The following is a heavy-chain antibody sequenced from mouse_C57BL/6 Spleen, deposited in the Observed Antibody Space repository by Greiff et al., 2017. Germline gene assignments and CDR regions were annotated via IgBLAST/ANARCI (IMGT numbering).Heavy chain of an antibody. D-gene: IGHD1-1*01. CDR2: FYPRSGNT. Sequence: LMESGAELARPGASVKLSCKASGYTFTSYGISWVKQRTGQGLEWIGEFYPRSGNTYYNEKFKGKATLTADKSSSTAYMELRSLTSEDSAVYFCARNFTTPMDYWGQGTSVTVSS. V-gene: IGHV1-81*01. J-gene: IGHJ4*01. CDR3: ARNFTTPMDY. CDR1: GYTFTSYG.